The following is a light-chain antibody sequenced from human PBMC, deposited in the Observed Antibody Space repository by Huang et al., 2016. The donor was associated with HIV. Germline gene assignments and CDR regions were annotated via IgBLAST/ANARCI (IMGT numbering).Light chain of an antibody. CDR1: LFVGTS. V-gene: IGKV3-11*01. CDR2: GAV. CDR3: QHRSSWPDT. J-gene: IGKJ4*01. Sequence: EIDLTQSPAILSLSPGERATLSCRASLFVGTSLALYHQNPGQPPRLLIAGAVNRATDIPARCSGSGSGTDFTLTITSVEPDDFGIYYCQHRSSWPDTFGGGTRVEVK.